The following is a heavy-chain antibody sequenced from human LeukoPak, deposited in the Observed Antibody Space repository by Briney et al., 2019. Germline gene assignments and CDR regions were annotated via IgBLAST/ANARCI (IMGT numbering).Heavy chain of an antibody. D-gene: IGHD6-13*01. CDR2: IIPIFGTA. Sequence: KVSCKASGGTFSSYAISWVRQAPGQGLEWMGGIIPIFGTANYAQKFQGRVTITTDESTSTAYMELSSLRSEDTAVYYCAREGTAASDTNWFDPWGQGTLVTVSS. CDR1: GGTFSSYA. V-gene: IGHV1-69*05. J-gene: IGHJ5*02. CDR3: AREGTAASDTNWFDP.